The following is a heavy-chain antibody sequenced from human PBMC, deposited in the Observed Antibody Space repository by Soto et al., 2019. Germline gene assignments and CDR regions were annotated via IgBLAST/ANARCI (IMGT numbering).Heavy chain of an antibody. Sequence: QVQLVQSGAEVKKPGSSVKVSCKASGGTFSSYAISWVRQAPGQGLEWMGGIIPIFGTANYAQKFQGRVTITADESTSTADMGRSSLRSEDTAVYYCARKDCGGDCYSVRYYCMDVWGQGTTVTVSS. V-gene: IGHV1-69*12. CDR2: IIPIFGTA. D-gene: IGHD2-21*02. J-gene: IGHJ6*02. CDR1: GGTFSSYA. CDR3: ARKDCGGDCYSVRYYCMDV.